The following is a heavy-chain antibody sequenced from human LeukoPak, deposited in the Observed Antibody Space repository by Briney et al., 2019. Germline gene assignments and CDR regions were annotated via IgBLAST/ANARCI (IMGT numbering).Heavy chain of an antibody. Sequence: ASVKVSCKASGYTSTSYGINWVRQAPGQGLEWVGWISAYTGNTYYAQTLQGRVTMTTDTSASTAYMELRSLRSDDTAVYYCARGDHIAAGFHYWGQGTLVTVSS. CDR2: ISAYTGNT. D-gene: IGHD6-25*01. J-gene: IGHJ4*02. V-gene: IGHV1-18*01. CDR3: ARGDHIAAGFHY. CDR1: GYTSTSYG.